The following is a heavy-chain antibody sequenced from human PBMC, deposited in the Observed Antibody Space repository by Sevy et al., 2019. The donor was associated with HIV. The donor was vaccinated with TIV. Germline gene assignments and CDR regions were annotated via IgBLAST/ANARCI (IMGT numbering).Heavy chain of an antibody. D-gene: IGHD4-17*01. V-gene: IGHV3-7*01. J-gene: IGHJ5*02. CDR1: GFSFSWYW. CDR3: ARVIDYGELGNWFDP. Sequence: GGSLRLSCAASGFSFSWYWMSWVRQTPEKGLEWVANINQDESEKNYVDSVRGRFTIYRDNAKNSLYLEMNNLGAEDTAVYYCARVIDYGELGNWFDPWGQGTLVTVSS. CDR2: INQDESEK.